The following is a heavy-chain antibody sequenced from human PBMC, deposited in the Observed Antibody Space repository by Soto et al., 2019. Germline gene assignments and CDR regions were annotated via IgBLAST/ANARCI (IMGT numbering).Heavy chain of an antibody. CDR1: GFTFITYD. D-gene: IGHD6-25*01. CDR2: MNPNNGNA. CDR3: ARRKERSGPYYLDL. Sequence: QVQLLQSGAEVKKPGASVKVSCKASGFTFITYDFSWVRQAAGQGLEWTGWMNPNNGNAGFAQKFRGRINMTRNTSISTAYLELSSLRSDDSAVYFCARRKERSGPYYLDLWGQGTQVTVSS. V-gene: IGHV1-8*01. J-gene: IGHJ4*02.